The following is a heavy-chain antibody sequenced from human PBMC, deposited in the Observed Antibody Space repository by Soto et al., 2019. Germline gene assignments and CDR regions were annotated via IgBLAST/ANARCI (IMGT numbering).Heavy chain of an antibody. D-gene: IGHD3-10*01. Sequence: QVQLQESGPELLKPSQTLSLTCTVSGDSITRGGYYWSWIRQHPGKGLEWIGFIYYSGITYYKPSLKSRLTISLDPSKNQFYLKLTSMTAADTAVYYCASRAKSGEFGADWFDPWGQGTLVTVSS. CDR3: ASRAKSGEFGADWFDP. CDR2: IYYSGIT. V-gene: IGHV4-31*03. CDR1: GDSITRGGYY. J-gene: IGHJ5*02.